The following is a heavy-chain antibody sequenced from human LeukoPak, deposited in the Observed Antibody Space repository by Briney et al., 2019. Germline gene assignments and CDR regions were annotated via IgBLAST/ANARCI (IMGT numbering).Heavy chain of an antibody. V-gene: IGHV1-46*01. J-gene: IGHJ4*02. CDR2: INPSGGST. D-gene: IGHD5-12*01. CDR1: GYTFTRYY. Sequence: ASVKVSCKASGYTFTRYYIHWVRQAPGQGLEWMAIINPSGGSTSYAQKFQGRVTMTRDTSTSTVYMELSSLRSEDTAVYYCARSGSGYDFDFWGQGTLVTVSS. CDR3: ARSGSGYDFDF.